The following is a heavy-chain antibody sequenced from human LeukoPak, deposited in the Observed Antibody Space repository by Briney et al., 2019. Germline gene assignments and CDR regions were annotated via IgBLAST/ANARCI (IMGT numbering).Heavy chain of an antibody. V-gene: IGHV3-23*01. CDR1: GFTFSSYS. CDR2: IRGGGGSA. J-gene: IGHJ3*02. D-gene: IGHD4-17*01. Sequence: GGSLRLSCAASGFTFSSYSMNWVRQAPGKGLEWVSAIRGGGGSAFYADSVKGRFTISRDNSEYTLFLQMNSLRAEDTAVYYCARDPNGDYIGAFDMWGPGTMVTVSS. CDR3: ARDPNGDYIGAFDM.